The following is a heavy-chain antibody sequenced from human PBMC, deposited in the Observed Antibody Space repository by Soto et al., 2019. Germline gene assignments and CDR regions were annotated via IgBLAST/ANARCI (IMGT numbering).Heavy chain of an antibody. CDR3: ARADRRTRVRGAIISSVGGWFDP. V-gene: IGHV4-34*01. J-gene: IGHJ5*02. D-gene: IGHD3-10*01. Sequence: SETLSLTCAVYGGSFSGYYWSWIRQPPGKGLEWIGEINHSGSTNYNPSLKSRVTISVDTSKNQFSLKLSSVTAADTAVYYCARADRRTRVRGAIISSVGGWFDPWGQGTLVTVSS. CDR2: INHSGST. CDR1: GGSFSGYY.